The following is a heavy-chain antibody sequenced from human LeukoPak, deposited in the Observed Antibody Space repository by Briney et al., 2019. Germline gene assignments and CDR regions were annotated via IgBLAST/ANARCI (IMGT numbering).Heavy chain of an antibody. Sequence: PGGSLRLSCAASGFTFSSYSMNWVRQAPGKGLEWVSYISSSSSTIYYADSVKGRFTISRDNAKNSLYLQMNSLRAEDTAVYFCARGRVSSSTWYSTYYYYFYMDVWGKGTTVTVSS. CDR3: ARGRVSSSTWYSTYYYYFYMDV. J-gene: IGHJ6*03. V-gene: IGHV3-48*01. D-gene: IGHD4-11*01. CDR2: ISSSSSTI. CDR1: GFTFSSYS.